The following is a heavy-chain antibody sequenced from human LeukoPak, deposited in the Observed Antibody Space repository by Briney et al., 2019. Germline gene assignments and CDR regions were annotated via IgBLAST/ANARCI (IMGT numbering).Heavy chain of an antibody. CDR2: IYYSGST. Sequence: PSETLSLTCTVSGGSISSYYWSWNRQPPGKGLEWIGYIYYSGSTNYNPSLKSRVTISVDTSNNQVSLKLRSVTAADTAVYYCARQDDIVGANTLVHWGQGILVTVSS. J-gene: IGHJ4*02. V-gene: IGHV4-59*08. CDR1: GGSISSYY. CDR3: ARQDDIVGANTLVH. D-gene: IGHD1-26*01.